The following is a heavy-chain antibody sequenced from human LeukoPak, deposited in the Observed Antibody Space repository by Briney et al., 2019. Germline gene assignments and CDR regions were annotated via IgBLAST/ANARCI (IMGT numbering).Heavy chain of an antibody. Sequence: SETLSLTCTVSGGSISSSSYYWGWIRQPPGKGLEWIGSIYYSGSTYYNPSLKSRVTISVDTSKNQFSLKLSSVTAADTAVYYCASVGDGYSLFDYWGQGTLVTVSS. J-gene: IGHJ4*02. CDR1: GGSISSSSYY. V-gene: IGHV4-39*01. D-gene: IGHD5-18*01. CDR2: IYYSGST. CDR3: ASVGDGYSLFDY.